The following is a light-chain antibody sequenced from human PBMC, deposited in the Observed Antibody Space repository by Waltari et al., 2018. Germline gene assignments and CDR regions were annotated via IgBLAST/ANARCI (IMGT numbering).Light chain of an antibody. CDR1: QSVSSSY. J-gene: IGKJ1*01. Sequence: DIVLTQSPGTLSLSPAKRATISCRASQSVSSSYLAWYQQKPGQAPRLLIYGASSRATCIPDRFSGSGSGTDFTLTISRLEPEDFAVYYWQQYGSSPRTFGQGTKVEIK. CDR2: GAS. V-gene: IGKV3-20*01. CDR3: QQYGSSPRT.